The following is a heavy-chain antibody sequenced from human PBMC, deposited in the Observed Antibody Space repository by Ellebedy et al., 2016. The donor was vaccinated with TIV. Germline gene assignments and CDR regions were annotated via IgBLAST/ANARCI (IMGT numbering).Heavy chain of an antibody. Sequence: AASVKVSCKASGYTFTSYYMHWVRQAPGQGLEWMGIINPSGGSTSYAQKLQGRVTMTRDTSTSTVYMELSSLRSEDTAVFYCASRGVPLGYCSGGSCLETYFYYGMDVWGQGTTVTVSS. CDR2: INPSGGST. J-gene: IGHJ6*02. CDR3: ASRGVPLGYCSGGSCLETYFYYGMDV. CDR1: GYTFTSYY. V-gene: IGHV1-46*04. D-gene: IGHD2-15*01.